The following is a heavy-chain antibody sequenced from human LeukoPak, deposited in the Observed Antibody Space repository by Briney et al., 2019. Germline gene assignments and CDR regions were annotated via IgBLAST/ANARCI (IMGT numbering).Heavy chain of an antibody. D-gene: IGHD2-15*01. V-gene: IGHV3-23*01. J-gene: IGHJ4*02. CDR1: GFTFSSYA. CDR3: AKDRDIVVVVAATPFDY. Sequence: GGSLRLSCAASGFTFSSYAMSWVRQAPGKGLEWVSAISGSGGSTYYADSVKGRFTISRDNSKNTLYLQMNSLRAEDTAVYYCAKDRDIVVVVAATPFDYWGQGTLVTVSS. CDR2: ISGSGGST.